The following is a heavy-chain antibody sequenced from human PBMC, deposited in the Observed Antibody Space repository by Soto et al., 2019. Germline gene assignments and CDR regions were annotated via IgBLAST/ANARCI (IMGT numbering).Heavy chain of an antibody. CDR1: GFTFNKFG. D-gene: IGHD2-15*01. Sequence: GGSLRLSCVASGFTFNKFGMHWVRQTPGKGLEWVPVISYDGSNKYYADSVKGRFTVSRDNSKNTLYLQMNSLRAEDTAVYYCSRKVVSVYYYQYYGIDVWGQGTTVTVSS. J-gene: IGHJ6*02. CDR2: ISYDGSNK. CDR3: SRKVVSVYYYQYYGIDV. V-gene: IGHV3-30*03.